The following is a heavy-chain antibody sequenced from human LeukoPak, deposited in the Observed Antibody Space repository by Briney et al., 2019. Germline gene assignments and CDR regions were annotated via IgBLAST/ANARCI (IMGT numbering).Heavy chain of an antibody. D-gene: IGHD4-4*01. CDR2: ISHSGGST. CDR1: GFTFSSYA. V-gene: IGHV3-23*01. J-gene: IGHJ6*02. Sequence: GGSLRLSCAASGFTFSSYAVSWVRQTPGKGLEWVSGISHSGGSTYYADSVKGRFTISRDNSKNTLYLQMNSLRAEDTAVYYCARDGTATVTPPDVWGQGTTVTVSS. CDR3: ARDGTATVTPPDV.